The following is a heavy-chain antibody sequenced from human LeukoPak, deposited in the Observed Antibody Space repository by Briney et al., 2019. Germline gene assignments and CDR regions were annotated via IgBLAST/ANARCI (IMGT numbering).Heavy chain of an antibody. CDR3: TTASRGYYTGSYFDY. Sequence: GGSLRLSCAASGSTFSNAWMSWVRQAPGKGLEWVGRIKSKTDGGTTDYAAPVKGRFTISRDDSKNTLYLQMNSLKTEDTAVYYCTTASRGYYTGSYFDYWGQGTLVTVSS. D-gene: IGHD3-3*01. V-gene: IGHV3-15*01. CDR2: IKSKTDGGTT. CDR1: GSTFSNAW. J-gene: IGHJ4*02.